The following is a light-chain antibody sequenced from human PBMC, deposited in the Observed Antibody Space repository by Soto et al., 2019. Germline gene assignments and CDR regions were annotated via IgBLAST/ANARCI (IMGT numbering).Light chain of an antibody. V-gene: IGKV3-15*01. CDR1: RSVSSN. CDR2: GAS. Sequence: EIVMTQSPATLSVSPGERATLSCRASRSVSSNLAWYHQKPGQAPRLLIYGASTRATGIPARFSGSGSGTEFTLTISSLQSEDFAVYYCQQYNNWPYTFGQGTKVDIK. J-gene: IGKJ2*01. CDR3: QQYNNWPYT.